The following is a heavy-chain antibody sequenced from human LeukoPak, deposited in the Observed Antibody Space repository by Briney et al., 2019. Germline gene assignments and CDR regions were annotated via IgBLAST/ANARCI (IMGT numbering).Heavy chain of an antibody. CDR1: GGSISSYY. Sequence: SETLSLTCTVSGGSISSYYRSWIRQPAGKGLEWIGRIYTSGSTNYNPSLKSRVTMSVDTSKNQFSLKLSSVTAADTAVYYCARTMTNCSSTSCYTFDPWGQGTLVTVSS. V-gene: IGHV4-4*07. J-gene: IGHJ5*02. CDR3: ARTMTNCSSTSCYTFDP. D-gene: IGHD2-2*02. CDR2: IYTSGST.